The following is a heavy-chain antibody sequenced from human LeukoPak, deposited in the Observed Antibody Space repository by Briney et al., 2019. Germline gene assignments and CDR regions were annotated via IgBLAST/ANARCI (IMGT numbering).Heavy chain of an antibody. CDR3: ARSMVRGVIISMIDY. J-gene: IGHJ4*02. D-gene: IGHD3-10*01. CDR2: IYYSGST. CDR1: GGSISSSSYY. V-gene: IGHV4-39*01. Sequence: SETLSLTCTVSGGSISSSSYYWGWIRQPPGKGLEWIGSIYYSGSTYYNPSPKSRVTISVDTSKNQFSLKLSSVTAADTAVYYCARSMVRGVIISMIDYWGQGTLVTVSS.